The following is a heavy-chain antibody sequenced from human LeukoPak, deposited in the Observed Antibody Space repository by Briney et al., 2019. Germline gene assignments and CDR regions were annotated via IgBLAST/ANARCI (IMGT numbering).Heavy chain of an antibody. CDR3: AKATYSGSFPYFDY. J-gene: IGHJ4*02. CDR1: GFTFGSYA. Sequence: GGSLRLSCAASGFTFGSYAMSWARQAPGKGLEWVSSLNSSGGATYYSDSVKGRFTSSRDNSKNTLYLQMHSLTAEDTAVYYCAKATYSGSFPYFDYWGQGTLVTVSS. D-gene: IGHD1-26*01. V-gene: IGHV3-23*01. CDR2: LNSSGGAT.